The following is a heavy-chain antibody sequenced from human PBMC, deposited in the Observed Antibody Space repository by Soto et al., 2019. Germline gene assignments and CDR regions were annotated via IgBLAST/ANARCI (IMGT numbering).Heavy chain of an antibody. CDR3: ARGLEWPNYMDV. J-gene: IGHJ6*03. Sequence: GSMRLSCAASGFTFSSYSMNWVRQAPGKGLEWVSSISSSSSYINYADSLQGRFTISRDNAKNSLYLQMNSLRAKDTAVYYCARGLEWPNYMDVWGKGTTVTVSS. V-gene: IGHV3-21*01. CDR1: GFTFSSYS. D-gene: IGHD3-3*01. CDR2: ISSSSSYI.